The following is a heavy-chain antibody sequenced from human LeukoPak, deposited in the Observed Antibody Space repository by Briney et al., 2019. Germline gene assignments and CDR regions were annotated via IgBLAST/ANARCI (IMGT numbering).Heavy chain of an antibody. CDR1: GFTFSSYG. V-gene: IGHV3-30*18. Sequence: PGRSLRLSCSASGFTFSSYGMHWVRQAPGKGLEWVAVISYEASNKYYADSVKGRSTISRDNSKNTLYLQMNSLRAEDTAVYYCANGPSGFWGQGTLVTVSS. CDR2: ISYEASNK. CDR3: ANGPSGF. D-gene: IGHD3-10*01. J-gene: IGHJ4*02.